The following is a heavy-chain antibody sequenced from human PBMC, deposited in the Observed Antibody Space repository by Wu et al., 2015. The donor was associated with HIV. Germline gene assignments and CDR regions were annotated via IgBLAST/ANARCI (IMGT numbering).Heavy chain of an antibody. CDR2: INLNSGNT. D-gene: IGHD1-26*01. J-gene: IGHJ6*03. V-gene: IGHV1-8*03. CDR3: ARGGIIMGPTIKTSYYMDV. Sequence: QVQLVQSGAEVKKPGASVKVSCKASRFTTDDINWLRQATGQGLEWMGWINLNSGNTGYAQKFRGRVTISKNTSIITAYVELSSLRSEDTAIYYCARGGIIMGPTIKTSYYMDVWGKGPWSPSP. CDR1: RFTTDD.